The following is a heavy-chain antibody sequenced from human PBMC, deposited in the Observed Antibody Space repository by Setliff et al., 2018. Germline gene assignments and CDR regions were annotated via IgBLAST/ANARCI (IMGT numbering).Heavy chain of an antibody. CDR1: EFSFSTYN. D-gene: IGHD3-10*01. J-gene: IGHJ3*01. V-gene: IGHV3-21*01. CDR3: GRAGKPYGIDV. CDR2: ISASSSDI. Sequence: GASVKVSCAASEFSFSTYNMHWVRQAPGKGLEWVSYISASSSDIYYADSVKGRFTVSRDNAMNSLYLQMDSLRVDDTAVYYCGRAGKPYGIDVWGQGTMVTVSS.